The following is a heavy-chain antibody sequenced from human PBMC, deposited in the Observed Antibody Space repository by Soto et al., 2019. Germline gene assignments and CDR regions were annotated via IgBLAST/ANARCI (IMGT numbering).Heavy chain of an antibody. CDR3: ARERVTLVRGPQNWFDP. CDR2: ISAYNGNT. V-gene: IGHV1-18*01. Sequence: QVHLVQSGGEVKKTGASVTVSCKDSGYRFASYAIGWVRQAPGQGLEWVGWISAYNGNTRYAQKLQGRVTMTTDTSTSTAYMELRSLKSDDTAVYYCARERVTLVRGPQNWFDPWGQGTLVTVSS. J-gene: IGHJ5*02. CDR1: GYRFASYA. D-gene: IGHD3-10*01.